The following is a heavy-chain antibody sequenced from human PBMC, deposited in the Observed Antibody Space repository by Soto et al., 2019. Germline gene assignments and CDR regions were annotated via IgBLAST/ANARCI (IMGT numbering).Heavy chain of an antibody. J-gene: IGHJ5*02. Sequence: LSLTCPVYSGSCSGCYWSWIRQPPGKGLEWIGEINRSGSTNYNPALKSRVTTSVDTSKNQFSLKLRSVTAADTAVYYCARAVKYYYASSGPNWFDPWGQGTLVTVSS. CDR2: INRSGST. V-gene: IGHV4-34*01. CDR3: ARAVKYYYASSGPNWFDP. D-gene: IGHD3-22*01. CDR1: SGSCSGCY.